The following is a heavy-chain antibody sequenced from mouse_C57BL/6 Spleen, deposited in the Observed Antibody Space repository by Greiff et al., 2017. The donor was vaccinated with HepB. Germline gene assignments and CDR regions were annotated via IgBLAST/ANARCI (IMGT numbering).Heavy chain of an antibody. CDR3: ARSTMVTTEGYAMNY. V-gene: IGHV5-4*03. D-gene: IGHD2-2*01. CDR2: ISDGGSYT. Sequence: EVKLVESGGGLVKPGGSLKLSCAASGFTFSSYAMSWVRQTPEKRLEWVATISDGGSYTYYPDNVKGRFTISRDNAKNNLYLQMSHLKSEDTAMYYCARSTMVTTEGYAMNYWGQGTSVTVSS. CDR1: GFTFSSYA. J-gene: IGHJ4*01.